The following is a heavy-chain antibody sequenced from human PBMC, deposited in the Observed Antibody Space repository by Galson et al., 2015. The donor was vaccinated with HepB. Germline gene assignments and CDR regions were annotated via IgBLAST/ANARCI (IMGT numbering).Heavy chain of an antibody. CDR1: GGSISSGSYY. J-gene: IGHJ6*03. CDR3: AGDQKGGYCSSTSCYYYYYMDV. V-gene: IGHV4-61*02. D-gene: IGHD2-2*01. CDR2: IYTSGST. Sequence: TLSLTCTVSGGSISSGSYYWSWIRQPAGKGLEWIGRIYTSGSTNYNPSLKSRVTMSVDTSKNQFSLKLSSVTAADTAVYYCAGDQKGGYCSSTSCYYYYYMDVWGKGTTVTVSS.